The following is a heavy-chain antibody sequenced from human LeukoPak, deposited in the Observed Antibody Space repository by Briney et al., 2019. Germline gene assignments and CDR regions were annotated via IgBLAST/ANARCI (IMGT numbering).Heavy chain of an antibody. J-gene: IGHJ4*02. CDR1: GYTFTSYD. D-gene: IGHD3-22*01. CDR2: MNPNSGNT. Sequence: ASVKVSCKASGYTFTSYDINWVRQAPGQGLEWMGWMNPNSGNTGYAQKFQGRVTMTRNTSISTAYMELSSLRSGDTAVSYCARGYRAYYDGSSYSDYWGQGTLVTVSS. V-gene: IGHV1-8*01. CDR3: ARGYRAYYDGSSYSDY.